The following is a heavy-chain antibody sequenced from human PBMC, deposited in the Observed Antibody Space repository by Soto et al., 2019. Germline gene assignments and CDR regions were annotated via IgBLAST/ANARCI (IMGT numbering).Heavy chain of an antibody. V-gene: IGHV5-51*01. CDR2: IYPGDSDT. Sequence: GESLKISCKGSGYSFTSYWIGWVRQMPGKGLEWMGIIYPGDSDTRYSPSFQGQVTISADKSISAAYLQWSSLKASDTAMYYCARVVAATYYYDSSGYLLGAFDIWGQGTMVTVSS. CDR1: GYSFTSYW. J-gene: IGHJ3*02. CDR3: ARVVAATYYYDSSGYLLGAFDI. D-gene: IGHD3-22*01.